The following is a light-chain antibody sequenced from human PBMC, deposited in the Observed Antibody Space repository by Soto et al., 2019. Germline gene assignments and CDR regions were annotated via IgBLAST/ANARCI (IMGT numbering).Light chain of an antibody. Sequence: DIVMTQTPLSLSVTPGQPASISCKSSQSLLYSDGKTYLSWYLQKPCQPPQLLIYEVSNRFSGVPDRFSGSGSGTAFTLRISRVEAEDVGIYYCVQAEQLPGTFGKGTKVEIK. J-gene: IGKJ1*01. CDR3: VQAEQLPGT. CDR2: EVS. V-gene: IGKV2D-29*01. CDR1: QSLLYSDGKTY.